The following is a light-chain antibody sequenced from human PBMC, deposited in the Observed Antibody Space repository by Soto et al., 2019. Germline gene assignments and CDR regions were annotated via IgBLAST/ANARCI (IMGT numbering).Light chain of an antibody. CDR1: SSDVGGYNY. CDR3: SSYAGSINFYV. Sequence: LTQPPSASGSPGQSVTISCTGTSSDVGGYNYVSWYQQFPGKAPKLMIYDVSERPSGVPDRFSGSKSGNTASLTVSGLQAEDEADYYCSSYAGSINFYVFGTGTKVTVL. V-gene: IGLV2-8*01. CDR2: DVS. J-gene: IGLJ1*01.